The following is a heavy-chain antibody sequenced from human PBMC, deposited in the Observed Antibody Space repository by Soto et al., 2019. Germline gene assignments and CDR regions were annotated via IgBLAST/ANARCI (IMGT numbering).Heavy chain of an antibody. CDR1: GFTFSSYG. CDR3: VWYYDFWSGYYEDYFDY. D-gene: IGHD3-3*01. J-gene: IGHJ4*02. V-gene: IGHV3-30*03. Sequence: GGSLRLSCAASGFTFSSYGMHWVRQAPGKGLEWVAVISYDGSNKYYADSVKGRFTISRDNSKNTLYLQMNSLRAEDTAVYYCVWYYDFWSGYYEDYFDYWGQGTLVTVSS. CDR2: ISYDGSNK.